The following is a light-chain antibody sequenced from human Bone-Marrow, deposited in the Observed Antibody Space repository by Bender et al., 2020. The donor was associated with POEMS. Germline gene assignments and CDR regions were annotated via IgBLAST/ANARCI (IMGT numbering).Light chain of an antibody. CDR2: EVT. Sequence: QSALTQPAAVSGSPGQSITLSCTGTSSDIGVYNSVSWYQQNPGKAPQLMIYEVTKRPSGVPDRFSGSKSGNTASLTVSGLQAEDEADYYCSSYAGSNNFVVFGGGAKLTVL. CDR3: SSYAGSNNFVV. J-gene: IGLJ2*01. CDR1: SSDIGVYNS. V-gene: IGLV2-8*01.